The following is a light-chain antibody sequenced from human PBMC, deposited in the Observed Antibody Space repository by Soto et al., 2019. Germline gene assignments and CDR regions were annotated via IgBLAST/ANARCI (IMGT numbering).Light chain of an antibody. J-gene: IGLJ3*02. V-gene: IGLV1-40*01. Sequence: QSVLTQPPSVSGAPGQRVTIACTGSSSNIGAGYAVHWYQQLPGTAPKLLIYDNNNRPSGVPDRFSGSKSGTSASLAITGLQAEDEADYYCQSYDSSLSAGVFGGGTKLTVL. CDR3: QSYDSSLSAGV. CDR2: DNN. CDR1: SSNIGAGYA.